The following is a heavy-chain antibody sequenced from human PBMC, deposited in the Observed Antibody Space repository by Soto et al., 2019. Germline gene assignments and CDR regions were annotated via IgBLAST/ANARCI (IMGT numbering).Heavy chain of an antibody. Sequence: GGSLRLSCAAYGFTLSSYAMNWVRKATGKGLERVSAISGSGGSTYYADSVKDRFTISRDNSKNTLYLQMNSIRAEDTAVYDCAKSGNSGSYFHGWSSFYFDFWGQGALVTVSS. CDR3: AKSGNSGSYFHGWSSFYFDF. J-gene: IGHJ4*02. D-gene: IGHD1-26*01. CDR1: GFTLSSYA. CDR2: ISGSGGST. V-gene: IGHV3-23*01.